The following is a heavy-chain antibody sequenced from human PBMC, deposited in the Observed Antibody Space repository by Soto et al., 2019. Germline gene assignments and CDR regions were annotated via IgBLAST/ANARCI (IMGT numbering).Heavy chain of an antibody. V-gene: IGHV4-59*01. J-gene: IGHJ6*02. CDR1: GGSISSYY. D-gene: IGHD3-9*01. Sequence: PSETLSLTCTASGGSISSYYWSWIRQPPGKGLEWIGYIYYSGSTNYNPSLKSRVTISVDTSKNQFSLKLSSVTAADTAVYYCARDRGAVLRYLSGVDYYYGMDVWGQGTTVTVSS. CDR2: IYYSGST. CDR3: ARDRGAVLRYLSGVDYYYGMDV.